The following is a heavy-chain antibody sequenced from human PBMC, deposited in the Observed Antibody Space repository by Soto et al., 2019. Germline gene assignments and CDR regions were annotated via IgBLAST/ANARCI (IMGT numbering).Heavy chain of an antibody. J-gene: IGHJ4*02. D-gene: IGHD3-9*01. V-gene: IGHV4-34*01. CDR3: ARLEGLATISYYFDF. Sequence: SETLSLTCAVYGGSFSGYYWSWIRQPPGKGLEWIGEINHSGSTNYNPSLQTRVTISLDKSKSQFSLKLNSVTAADSAVYFCARLEGLATISYYFDFWGPGALVTVSS. CDR1: GGSFSGYY. CDR2: INHSGST.